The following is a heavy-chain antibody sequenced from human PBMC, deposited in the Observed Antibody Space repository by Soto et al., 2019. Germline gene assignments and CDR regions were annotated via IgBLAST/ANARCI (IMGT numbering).Heavy chain of an antibody. J-gene: IGHJ4*02. CDR3: ARGRSINTNMDY. D-gene: IGHD2-2*01. CDR2: ISSSGGSV. V-gene: IGHV3-21*01. Sequence: EVQLVESGGGLVKPGGSLRLCCAASGFTFSTYSMNWVRQAPGKGLEWISSISSSGGSVSYAESVKGRFTISRDNAKNSLYLQMDSLRAEDTAVYYCARGRSINTNMDYWGQGTLVTVSS. CDR1: GFTFSTYS.